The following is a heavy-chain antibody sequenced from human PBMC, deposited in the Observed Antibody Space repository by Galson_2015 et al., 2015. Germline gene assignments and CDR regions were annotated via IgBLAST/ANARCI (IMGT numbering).Heavy chain of an antibody. V-gene: IGHV1-3*01. CDR2: INAGNGNT. CDR1: GYTFTTYG. Sequence: SVKVSCKASGYTFTTYGMHWVRQAPGQRLEWMGWINAGNGNTKYSQKFQGRVTITRDTSASTAYMELSGLRSDDTAVYYCARVPGSLGATFCDYWAQGTLVSVSS. J-gene: IGHJ4*02. D-gene: IGHD1-26*01. CDR3: ARVPGSLGATFCDY.